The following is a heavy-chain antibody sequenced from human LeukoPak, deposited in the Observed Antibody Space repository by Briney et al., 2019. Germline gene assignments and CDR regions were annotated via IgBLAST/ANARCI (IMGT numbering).Heavy chain of an antibody. CDR2: INTVASYI. Sequence: GGSLRLSCAASGLTFSSFSFNWVRQGPGKGLERVSSINTVASYIYYADSVKGRFTISRDNAKNSLYLQMNSLRAEDTGVYYCARLRRNSDKSGFYYYYDYWGQGTLVTASS. CDR3: ARLRRNSDKSGFYYYYDY. J-gene: IGHJ4*02. CDR1: GLTFSSFS. V-gene: IGHV3-21*06. D-gene: IGHD3-22*01.